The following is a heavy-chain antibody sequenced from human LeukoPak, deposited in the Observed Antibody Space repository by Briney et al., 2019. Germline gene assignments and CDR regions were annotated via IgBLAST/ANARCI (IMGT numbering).Heavy chain of an antibody. J-gene: IGHJ4*02. V-gene: IGHV4-38-2*01. CDR2: IYHSGIT. Sequence: SETLSLTCAASGYSISRGYYWGWIRQPPGKRLEWIGNIYHSGITSYNPSLKSRVTISVDTSKNQLSLKLTSVTAADTAVYYCARGITIFGVATIYYFDYWGQGSLVTVSS. D-gene: IGHD3-3*01. CDR1: GYSISRGYY. CDR3: ARGITIFGVATIYYFDY.